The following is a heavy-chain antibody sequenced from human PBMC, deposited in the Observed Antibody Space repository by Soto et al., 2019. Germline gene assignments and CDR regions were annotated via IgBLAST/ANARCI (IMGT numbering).Heavy chain of an antibody. CDR2: IYYKGST. CDR1: GGSISSTTYY. V-gene: IGHV4-39*01. Sequence: PSETLSLTCTVSGGSISSTTYYWGWIRQPPGRGLEWIGSIYYKGSTYYNPSLKSRVTISVDTSKNQFSLKLSSVTAADTAVYYCARHVFSKGAFDIWGQGTMVTVSS. D-gene: IGHD2-2*01. J-gene: IGHJ3*02. CDR3: ARHVFSKGAFDI.